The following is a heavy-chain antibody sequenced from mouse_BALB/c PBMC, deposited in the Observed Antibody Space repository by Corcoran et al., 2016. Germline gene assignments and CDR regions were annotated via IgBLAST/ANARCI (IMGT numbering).Heavy chain of an antibody. V-gene: IGHV8-8*01. CDR1: GFSLRTYGKG. D-gene: IGHD4-1*01. CDR2: IWWDDDK. CDR3: ARRSQTGDYFDY. J-gene: IGHJ2*01. Sequence: QVTLKESGPGILKPSQTLSLTCSFSGFSLRTYGKGVGWIRQPSGQGLEWLAHIWWDDDKYDNPSLKSQLTIAKDTSRNQVFPKITSVDTADTATYYCARRSQTGDYFDYWGQGTTLTVSS.